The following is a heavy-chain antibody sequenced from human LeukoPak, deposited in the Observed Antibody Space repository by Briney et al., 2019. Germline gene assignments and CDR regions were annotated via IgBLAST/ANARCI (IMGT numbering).Heavy chain of an antibody. CDR1: GFSIKTGHY. D-gene: IGHD3-10*01. Sequence: SETLSLTCTVSGFSIKTGHYWGWVRQPPGKGLEWIGSIYESGNTYYNPSLKTRVTISVDTSRNQFSLRVRSVTAADTAMYYCARVTDSSYHFDYWGRGTLVPVSS. CDR2: IYESGNT. J-gene: IGHJ4*02. V-gene: IGHV4-38-2*02. CDR3: ARVTDSSYHFDY.